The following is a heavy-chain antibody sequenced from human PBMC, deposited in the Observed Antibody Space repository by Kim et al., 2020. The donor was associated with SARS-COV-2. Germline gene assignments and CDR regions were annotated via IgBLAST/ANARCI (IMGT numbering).Heavy chain of an antibody. CDR1: GGTFSSYA. V-gene: IGHV1-69*13. CDR3: ARAAPPATYYYGSGSPMDV. CDR2: IIPIFGTA. D-gene: IGHD3-10*01. Sequence: SVKVSCKASGGTFSSYAISWVRQAPGQGLEWMGGIIPIFGTANYAQKFQGRVTITADESTSTAYMELSSLRSEDTAVYYCARAAPPATYYYGSGSPMDVWGQGTTVTVSS. J-gene: IGHJ6*02.